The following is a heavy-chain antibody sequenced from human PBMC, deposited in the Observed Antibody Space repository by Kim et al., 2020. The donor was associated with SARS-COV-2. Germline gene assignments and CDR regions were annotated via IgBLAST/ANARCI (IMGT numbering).Heavy chain of an antibody. J-gene: IGHJ3*02. CDR1: GGSISSYY. V-gene: IGHV4-59*13. D-gene: IGHD6-13*01. CDR3: AREGRYSSSWNPFLDAFDI. CDR2: IYYSGST. Sequence: SETLSLTCTVSGGSISSYYWSWIRQPPGKGLEWIGYIYYSGSTNYNPSLKSRVTISVDTSKNQFSLKLSSVTAADTAVYYCAREGRYSSSWNPFLDAFDIWGQGTMVTVSS.